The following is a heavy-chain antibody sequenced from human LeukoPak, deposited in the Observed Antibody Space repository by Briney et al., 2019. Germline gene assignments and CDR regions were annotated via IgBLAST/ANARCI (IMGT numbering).Heavy chain of an antibody. Sequence: ASVKVSCMASGYTFTSYGISWVRQAPGQGLEWMGWISAYNGNTNYAQKLQGRVTMTTDTSTSTAYMELRSLRSDDTAVYYCARVDRIAAAGSWAFFDYWGQGTLVTVSS. V-gene: IGHV1-18*04. J-gene: IGHJ4*02. CDR2: ISAYNGNT. D-gene: IGHD6-13*01. CDR1: GYTFTSYG. CDR3: ARVDRIAAAGSWAFFDY.